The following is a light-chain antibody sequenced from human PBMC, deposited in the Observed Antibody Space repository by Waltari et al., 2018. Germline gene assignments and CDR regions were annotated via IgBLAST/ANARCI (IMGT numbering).Light chain of an antibody. CDR3: CSYAGSYTFVV. CDR1: SSDVGGYNY. V-gene: IGLV2-11*01. CDR2: DVS. Sequence: QSALTQPRSVSGSPGQSVTISCTGTSSDVGGYNYVSWYQQHQGKAPKLMIYDVSKRPSGVPDRFSGSKSGNPASLTISVLQAEDEADYYCCSYAGSYTFVVFGGGTKLTVL. J-gene: IGLJ2*01.